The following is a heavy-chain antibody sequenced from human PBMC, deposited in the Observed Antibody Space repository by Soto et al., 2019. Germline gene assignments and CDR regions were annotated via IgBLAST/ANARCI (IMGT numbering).Heavy chain of an antibody. V-gene: IGHV4-38-2*02. CDR2: IYHSGST. J-gene: IGHJ3*02. D-gene: IGHD4-17*01. CDR3: ARDLTTVVTPGAFDN. Sequence: LETLSIRYAVAEDYIGGGGDWGWIRQPPGKGLEWIGSIYHSGSTYYNPSLKSRVTISVDTSKNQFSLKLSSVTAADTAVYYCARDLTTVVTPGAFDNWGQGTMVTVSS. CDR1: EDYIGGGGD.